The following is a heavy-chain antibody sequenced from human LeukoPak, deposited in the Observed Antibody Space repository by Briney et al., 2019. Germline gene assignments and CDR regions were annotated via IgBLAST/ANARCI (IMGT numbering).Heavy chain of an antibody. CDR3: ARGLRGYSGFQPRWGGYYYYMDV. V-gene: IGHV3-64*01. CDR1: GFTFNTYA. J-gene: IGHJ6*03. D-gene: IGHD5-12*01. CDR2: ISNNGDST. Sequence: GGSLRLSCAASGFTFNTYAMHWVRQAPGKGLEYVSTISNNGDSTYYANSVMDRFTISRDNSKNTLYLQMDSLRAEDMAVYYCARGLRGYSGFQPRWGGYYYYMDVWGKGTTVTVSS.